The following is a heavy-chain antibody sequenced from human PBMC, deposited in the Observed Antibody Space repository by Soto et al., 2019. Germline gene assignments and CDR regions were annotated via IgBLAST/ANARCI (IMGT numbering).Heavy chain of an antibody. CDR2: IWYDGSNK. V-gene: IGHV3-33*01. D-gene: IGHD2-2*01. CDR1: GFTFSSYG. J-gene: IGHJ4*02. Sequence: GGSLRLSCAASGFTFSSYGMHWVRQAPGKGLEWVAVIWYDGSNKYYADSVKGRFTISRDNSKNTLYLQMNSLRAEDTAVYYCARDKGYQLLHRKYYFDYWGQGTLVTVSS. CDR3: ARDKGYQLLHRKYYFDY.